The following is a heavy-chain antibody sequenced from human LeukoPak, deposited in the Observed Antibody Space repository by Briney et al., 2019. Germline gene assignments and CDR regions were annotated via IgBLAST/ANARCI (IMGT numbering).Heavy chain of an antibody. D-gene: IGHD3-22*01. V-gene: IGHV3-20*04. CDR3: ARANSGYYSPIGY. J-gene: IGHJ4*02. CDR2: INWNGGST. Sequence: GGSLRLPCAAPGLNFGDYYMGWIRQAPGKGLEWVSGINWNGGSTGYADSVKGRFTISRDNAKNSLYLQMNSLRAEDTALYYCARANSGYYSPIGYWGQGTLVTVSS. CDR1: GLNFGDYY.